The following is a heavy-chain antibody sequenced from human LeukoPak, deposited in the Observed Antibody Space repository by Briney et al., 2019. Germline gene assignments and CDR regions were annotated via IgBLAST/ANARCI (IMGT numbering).Heavy chain of an antibody. J-gene: IGHJ4*02. Sequence: PGGSLRLSCTVSGFTFSSYWMHRVRQAPGMGLVWVSRINTDGSTTSYADSVKGRFTISRDNAKNTLYLQVNGLRAEDTAVYYCARGDLEPVDYWGQGTLVTVS. V-gene: IGHV3-74*01. CDR3: ARGDLEPVDY. CDR1: GFTFSSYW. D-gene: IGHD5-24*01. CDR2: INTDGSTT.